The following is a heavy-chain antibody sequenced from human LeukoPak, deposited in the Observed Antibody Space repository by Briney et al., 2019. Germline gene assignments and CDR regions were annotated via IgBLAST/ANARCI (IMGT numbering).Heavy chain of an antibody. V-gene: IGHV1-69*06. CDR1: GGTFSSYA. CDR3: ARSQQLVRRYFDY. J-gene: IGHJ4*02. CDR2: IIPIFGTA. D-gene: IGHD6-13*01. Sequence: SVKVSCKASGGTFSSYAISWVRQAPGQRLEWMGGIIPIFGTANYAQKFQGRVTITADKSTSTAYMELSSLRSEDTAVYYCARSQQLVRRYFDYWGQGTLVTVSS.